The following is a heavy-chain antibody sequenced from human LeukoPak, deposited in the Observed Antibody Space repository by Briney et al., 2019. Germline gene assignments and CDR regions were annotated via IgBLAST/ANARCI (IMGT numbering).Heavy chain of an antibody. Sequence: SETLSLTCSVSGASISSYFYNWIRQPPGKGLEWIGYVYYSGFTNYNPSLKSRITMSLDTSKNQFSLRLSSVTAADTVVYYCARVLLSSGYSTWGQGTLVTVSS. CDR1: GASISSYF. J-gene: IGHJ5*02. CDR2: VYYSGFT. CDR3: ARVLLSSGYST. D-gene: IGHD3-22*01. V-gene: IGHV4-59*01.